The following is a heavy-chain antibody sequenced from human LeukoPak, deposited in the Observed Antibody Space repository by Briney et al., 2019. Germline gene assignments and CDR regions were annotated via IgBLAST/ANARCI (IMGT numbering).Heavy chain of an antibody. Sequence: SETLSLTCTVSGGSISSSSYYWGWIRQPPGKGLEWIGSIYYSGSTYYNPSLKSRVTISVDTSKNQFSLKLSSVTAADTAVYYCARQGGVYCSGGSCLAFDYWGQGTLVTVSS. CDR3: ARQGGVYCSGGSCLAFDY. CDR1: GGSISSSSYY. D-gene: IGHD2-15*01. J-gene: IGHJ4*02. V-gene: IGHV4-39*01. CDR2: IYYSGST.